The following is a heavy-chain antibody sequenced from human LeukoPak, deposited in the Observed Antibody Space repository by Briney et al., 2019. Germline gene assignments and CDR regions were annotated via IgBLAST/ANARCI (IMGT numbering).Heavy chain of an antibody. CDR1: AGSLSSGSYY. Sequence: SDTLSLTCTVSAGSLSSGSYYWGCIRPPAGKGLEWIGRIYTSGSTNYNPSLKSRVTISVGTSKNQFSLKLSSVTAADTAVYYCARSYYYDSSGYYYGSDYWGQGTLVTVSS. CDR2: IYTSGST. J-gene: IGHJ4*02. V-gene: IGHV4-61*02. CDR3: ARSYYYDSSGYYYGSDY. D-gene: IGHD3-22*01.